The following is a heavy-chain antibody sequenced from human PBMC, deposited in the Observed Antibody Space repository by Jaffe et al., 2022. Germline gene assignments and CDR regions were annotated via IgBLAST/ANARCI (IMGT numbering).Heavy chain of an antibody. CDR2: IYSGGST. CDR3: ARGRGEVPYCSGGSCYRYFDY. Sequence: EVQLVETGGGLIQPGGSLRLSCAASGFTVSSNYMSWVRQAPGKGLEWVSVIYSGGSTYYADSVKGRFTISRDNSKNTLYLQMNSLRAEDTAVYYCARGRGEVPYCSGGSCYRYFDYWGQGTLVTVSS. D-gene: IGHD2-15*01. V-gene: IGHV3-53*02. CDR1: GFTVSSNY. J-gene: IGHJ4*02.